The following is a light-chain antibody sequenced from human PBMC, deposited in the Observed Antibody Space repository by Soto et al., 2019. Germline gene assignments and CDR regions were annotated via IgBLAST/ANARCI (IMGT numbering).Light chain of an antibody. CDR3: QQSYSTLLT. V-gene: IGKV1-39*01. Sequence: DIQMTQSPSSLSASVGDRVTITCRASQDISNYLNWYQQKPGKAPQLLMYAASSFHSGVPSRFSPSGSGTDFTLTISSLQPEDFATYFCQQSYSTLLTFGGGTKVEIK. CDR1: QDISNY. J-gene: IGKJ4*01. CDR2: AAS.